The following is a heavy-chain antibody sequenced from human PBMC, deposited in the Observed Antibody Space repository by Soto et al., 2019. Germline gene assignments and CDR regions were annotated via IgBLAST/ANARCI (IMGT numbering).Heavy chain of an antibody. CDR1: VFTSSG. CDR3: AREGILGLFDAYEL. CDR2: ISTHNGNT. D-gene: IGHD3-3*01. J-gene: IGHJ3*01. V-gene: IGHV1-18*04. Sequence: ASVKVSCKASVFTSSGISWVRQAPGQRLEWMGWISTHNGNTIYAQKFQGRDIMTMDTSTTTVYMELRSLRPDDTAVYLCAREGILGLFDAYELWGQGTMVTVSS.